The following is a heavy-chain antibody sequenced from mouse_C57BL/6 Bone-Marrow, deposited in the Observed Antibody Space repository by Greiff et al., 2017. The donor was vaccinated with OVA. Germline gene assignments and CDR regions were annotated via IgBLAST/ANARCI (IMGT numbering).Heavy chain of an antibody. CDR2: INPSTGGT. CDR1: GYSFTGYY. V-gene: IGHV1-42*01. CDR3: ARYYYGSECDY. Sequence: EVQLVESGPELVKPGASVKISCKASGYSFTGYYMNWVKQSPEKSLEWIGEINPSTGGTTYNQKFKATATLTVDKSSSTAYMQLKSLTSEDSAVYYCARYYYGSECDYWGQGTTLTVSS. J-gene: IGHJ2*01. D-gene: IGHD1-1*01.